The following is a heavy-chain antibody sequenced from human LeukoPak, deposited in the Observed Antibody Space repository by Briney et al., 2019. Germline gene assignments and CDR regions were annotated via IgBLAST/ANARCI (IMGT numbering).Heavy chain of an antibody. Sequence: VSXINWXGGSTGYADSVKGRFTISRDNANNSLYLQMNSLRAEDTALYYCARDGFGELEHYYYYMDVCGKGTTVTVSS. V-gene: IGHV3-20*03. CDR2: INWXGGST. J-gene: IGHJ6*03. CDR3: ARDGFGELEHYYYYMDV. D-gene: IGHD3-10*01.